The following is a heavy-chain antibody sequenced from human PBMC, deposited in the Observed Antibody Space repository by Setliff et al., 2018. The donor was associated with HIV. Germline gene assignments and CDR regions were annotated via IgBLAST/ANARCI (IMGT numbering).Heavy chain of an antibody. CDR1: GYTFTSHY. CDR2: INPNSGGT. J-gene: IGHJ4*02. Sequence: ASVKVSCKASGYTFTSHYMHWVRQAPGQGLEWMGWINPNSGGTNYAQKFRGRVTMTRDTSINTAHMYLSSLRSDDTAIYFCARGTDFWSGSSNFDYWGQGTQVTVSS. D-gene: IGHD3-3*01. CDR3: ARGTDFWSGSSNFDY. V-gene: IGHV1-2*02.